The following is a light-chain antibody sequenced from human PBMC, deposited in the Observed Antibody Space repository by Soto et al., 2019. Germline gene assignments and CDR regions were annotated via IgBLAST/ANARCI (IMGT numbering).Light chain of an antibody. CDR3: QQLNNLPFT. V-gene: IGKV1-5*01. J-gene: IGKJ5*01. CDR2: EVS. Sequence: DIQMTPSPATLSASVGARVTITCRASQSIGRFLAWYQHQPGKAPKLMIYEVSTLQSGVPSRFSGSGSGTEFTLTISGLLPEDFATYHCQQLNNLPFTFGQGTRLEIK. CDR1: QSIGRF.